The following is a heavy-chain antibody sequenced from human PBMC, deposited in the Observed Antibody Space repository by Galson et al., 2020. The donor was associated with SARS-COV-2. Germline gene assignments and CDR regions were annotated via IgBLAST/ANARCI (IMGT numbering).Heavy chain of an antibody. CDR1: GDSVSSNSVT. CDR2: TYYRSKWYS. D-gene: IGHD3-10*01. CDR3: ARARSGTFDI. J-gene: IGHJ3*02. Sequence: SQTLSLTCAISGDSVSSNSVTWNWIRQSPSRGLEWVGRTYYRSKWYSDYAVSVKSRITINPDTSKNQFSLQLNSVTPEDTAVYYCARARSGTFDIWGQGTMVTVSS. V-gene: IGHV6-1*01.